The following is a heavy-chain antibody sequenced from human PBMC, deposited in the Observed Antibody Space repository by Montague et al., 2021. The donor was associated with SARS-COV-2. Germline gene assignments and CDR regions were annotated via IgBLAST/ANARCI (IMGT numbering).Heavy chain of an antibody. Sequence: SLRLSCAASGFTFNNYPMHWVRQAPGKGLEWVAVISYEGSVRHYADSVKGRFTISRDFSKNTLFLQMDSLRGEDTAMYLCAKDSGIFWFGQLSKRSFDYWGQGTQVTVSS. J-gene: IGHJ4*02. CDR3: AKDSGIFWFGQLSKRSFDY. D-gene: IGHD3-10*01. CDR2: ISYEGSVR. V-gene: IGHV3-30*18. CDR1: GFTFNNYP.